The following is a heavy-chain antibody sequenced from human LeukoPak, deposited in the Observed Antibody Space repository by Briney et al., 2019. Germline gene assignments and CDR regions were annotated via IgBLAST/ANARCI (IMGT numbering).Heavy chain of an antibody. V-gene: IGHV3-11*01. D-gene: IGHD6-19*01. Sequence: PGGSLRLFCAVSGFTFSDYYMSWIRQAPGKGLDWVSYISSSCSTIYYPHSVKGRFTISRDNAKNSLYLQMNSLRAEDTAVYYCARASGWYRSGDYWGQGTLVTVSS. CDR2: ISSSCSTI. CDR1: GFTFSDYY. CDR3: ARASGWYRSGDY. J-gene: IGHJ4*02.